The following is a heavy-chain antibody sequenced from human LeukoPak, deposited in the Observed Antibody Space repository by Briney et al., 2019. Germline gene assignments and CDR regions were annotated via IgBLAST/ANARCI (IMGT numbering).Heavy chain of an antibody. J-gene: IGHJ4*02. CDR3: TTDLYYDYVWGSYPSVTLGY. Sequence: GGSLRLSCAASGFTFSNAWMSWVRQAPGKGLEWVGRIKSKTDGGTTDYAAPVKGRFTISRDDSKNTLYLQMNSLKTEDTAVYYCTTDLYYDYVWGSYPSVTLGYWGQGTLVTVSS. CDR2: IKSKTDGGTT. D-gene: IGHD3-16*02. V-gene: IGHV3-15*01. CDR1: GFTFSNAW.